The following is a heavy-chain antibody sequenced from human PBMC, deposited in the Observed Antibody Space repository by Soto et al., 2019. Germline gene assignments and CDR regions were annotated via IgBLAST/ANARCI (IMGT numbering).Heavy chain of an antibody. D-gene: IGHD3-22*01. V-gene: IGHV3-21*01. CDR2: ISSSSSYI. Sequence: PGGSLRLSCAASGFTFSSYSMNWVRQAPGKGLEWVSSISSSSSYIYYADSVKGRFTISRDNAKNSLYLQMNSLRAEDTAVYYCARLALAEVVISFDYWGQGTLVTVSS. CDR1: GFTFSSYS. J-gene: IGHJ4*02. CDR3: ARLALAEVVISFDY.